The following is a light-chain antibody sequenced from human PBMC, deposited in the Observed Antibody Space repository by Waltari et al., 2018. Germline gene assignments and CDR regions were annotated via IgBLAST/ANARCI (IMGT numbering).Light chain of an antibody. CDR1: SSDSGGYAY. CDR3: SSFTSSTTGI. V-gene: IGLV2-14*03. CDR2: DVN. Sequence: SALTQPDSVSGSPGQSITISCSGISSDSGGYAYVSWYQQPPGKAPKFIIYDVNNRPSGVSNRFSGSKSGSSASLTISGLQAEDEADYYCSSFTSSTTGIFGGGTKVTVL. J-gene: IGLJ2*01.